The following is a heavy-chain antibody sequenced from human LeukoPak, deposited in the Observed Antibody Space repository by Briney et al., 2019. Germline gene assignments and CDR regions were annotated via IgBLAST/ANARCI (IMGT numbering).Heavy chain of an antibody. CDR1: GFTFSSYE. D-gene: IGHD2-8*02. CDR2: ISGTGGTT. CDR3: AKGQPPYCTSDTCHRFDWFDP. J-gene: IGHJ5*02. V-gene: IGHV3-23*01. Sequence: GGSLRLSCAASGFTFSSYEMNWVRQAPGKGLEWVSTISGTGGTTYYADSVKGRFTISRDNSKSSLYLQLNSLRAEDTATYYCAKGQPPYCTSDTCHRFDWFDPWGQGTLVTVSS.